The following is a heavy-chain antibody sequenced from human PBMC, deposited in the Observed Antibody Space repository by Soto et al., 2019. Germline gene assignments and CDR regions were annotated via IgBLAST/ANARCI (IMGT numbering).Heavy chain of an antibody. V-gene: IGHV3-53*04. CDR2: IYSDGTT. J-gene: IGHJ6*02. D-gene: IGHD3-10*01. CDR3: ARGGQGNYYGSESYYYYYGMDV. CDR1: GFTVTNNY. Sequence: GGSLRLSCAASGFTVTNNYMHWVRQAPGKGLEWVSLIYSDGTTFYADSVKGRFTISRHNSKNTLYLQMNSLRIEDTAVYYCARGGQGNYYGSESYYYYYGMDVWGQGTTVTVSS.